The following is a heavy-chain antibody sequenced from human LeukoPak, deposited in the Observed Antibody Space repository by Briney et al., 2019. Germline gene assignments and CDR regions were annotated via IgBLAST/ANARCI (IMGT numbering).Heavy chain of an antibody. Sequence: TPSETLSLTCTVSGGSISSYYWSWVRQPPGKGLEWVGYIYYSGSTNYNPSLKSRVTISVDTSKTQFSLKLSSVTAADTAVYYCARLGYYYGSGSYYYYYGMDVWGQGTTVTVSS. CDR3: ARLGYYYGSGSYYYYYGMDV. J-gene: IGHJ6*02. CDR2: IYYSGST. V-gene: IGHV4-59*08. CDR1: GGSISSYY. D-gene: IGHD3-10*01.